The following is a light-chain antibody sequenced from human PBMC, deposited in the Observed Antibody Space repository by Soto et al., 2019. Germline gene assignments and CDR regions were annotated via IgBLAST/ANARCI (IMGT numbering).Light chain of an antibody. CDR1: QSVGSA. CDR2: GAS. J-gene: IGKJ4*01. V-gene: IGKV3-15*01. Sequence: EIVMTQSPATLSVSPGETATLSCRASQSVGSAVAWYQHKPXQAPRLLIVGASIRATGVPGRFSXXXSXTXFXXTISSLQSEDFAVYYCQQYKNWPPLTFGGGTTVEIK. CDR3: QQYKNWPPLT.